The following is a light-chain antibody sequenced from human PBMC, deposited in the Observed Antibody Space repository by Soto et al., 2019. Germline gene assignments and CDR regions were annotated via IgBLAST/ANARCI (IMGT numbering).Light chain of an antibody. CDR2: EVT. CDR3: SSYAGGNNV. CDR1: SSDVGADNF. J-gene: IGLJ1*01. Sequence: QSALTQPPSASGSPGQSVTISCTGTSSDVGADNFVSWYQQHPGKAPKLMISEVTKRPSGVPDRFSGSKSGNTASLTASGLQAEDEADYYCSSYAGGNNVFGTGTKLTVL. V-gene: IGLV2-8*01.